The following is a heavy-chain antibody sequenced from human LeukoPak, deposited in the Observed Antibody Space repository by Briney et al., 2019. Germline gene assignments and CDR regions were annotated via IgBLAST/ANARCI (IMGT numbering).Heavy chain of an antibody. CDR2: VTSSGGHM. CDR1: GFIFSDYY. CDR3: GRGIQSFDP. V-gene: IGHV3-11*01. Sequence: GRSLRLSCAASGFIFSDYYMTWIRQAPGKGLEWVSYVTSSGGHMYYADSAKGRFTISRDNAKNSLDLQMNSLRAEDTAVYYCGRGIQSFDPWGQGTLVTVSS. J-gene: IGHJ5*02.